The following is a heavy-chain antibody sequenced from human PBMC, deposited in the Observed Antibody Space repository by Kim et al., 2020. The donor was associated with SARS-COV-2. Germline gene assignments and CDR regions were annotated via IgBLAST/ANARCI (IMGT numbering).Heavy chain of an antibody. J-gene: IGHJ4*02. CDR3: ARAGRDSSGYYLDY. D-gene: IGHD3-22*01. V-gene: IGHV4-59*01. Sequence: TPSLKSRVTISVDTSKNQFSLKLSSVTAADTAVYYCARAGRDSSGYYLDYWGQGTLVTVSS.